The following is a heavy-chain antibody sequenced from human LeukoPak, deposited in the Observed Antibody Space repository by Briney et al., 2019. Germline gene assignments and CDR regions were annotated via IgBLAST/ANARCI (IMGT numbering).Heavy chain of an antibody. CDR1: GFTFSGYW. D-gene: IGHD3-22*01. J-gene: IGHJ4*02. CDR3: ARSHGDYSDSSGSRFDY. CDR2: ISSDGSST. Sequence: GGSLRLSCAASGFTFSGYWMHWVRQAPGKGLVWVSRISSDGSSTRYADSVKGRFTISRDNAENTLYLQMNSLIAEDTAVYYCARSHGDYSDSSGSRFDYWGQGALVTVSS. V-gene: IGHV3-74*01.